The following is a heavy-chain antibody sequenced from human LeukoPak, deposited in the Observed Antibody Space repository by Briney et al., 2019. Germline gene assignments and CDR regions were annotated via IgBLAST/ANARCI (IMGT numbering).Heavy chain of an antibody. CDR3: AKDAVGLGATTGASFDY. CDR1: GFTFSSYA. J-gene: IGHJ4*02. CDR2: ISGSGGST. Sequence: GGSLRLSCAASGFTFSSYAMSWVRQAPGKGLEWVSAISGSGGSTYYADSVKGRFTISRDNSKNTLYLQMNSLRAEDTAVYYCAKDAVGLGATTGASFDYWGQGTLVTVSS. V-gene: IGHV3-23*01. D-gene: IGHD1-26*01.